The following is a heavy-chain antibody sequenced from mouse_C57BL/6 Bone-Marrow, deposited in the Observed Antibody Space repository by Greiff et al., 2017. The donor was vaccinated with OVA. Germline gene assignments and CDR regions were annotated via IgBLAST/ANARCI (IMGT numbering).Heavy chain of an antibody. J-gene: IGHJ2*01. V-gene: IGHV1-26*01. CDR1: GYTFTDYY. CDR3: ARYYGSRDSFDY. CDR2: INPNNGGT. D-gene: IGHD1-1*01. Sequence: VQLQQSGPELVKPGASVKISCKASGYTFTDYYMNWVKQSHGKSLEWIGDINPNNGGTSYNQKFKGKATFTVDKSSSTAYMELRSLTSEDSAVYYCARYYGSRDSFDYWGQGTTLTVSS.